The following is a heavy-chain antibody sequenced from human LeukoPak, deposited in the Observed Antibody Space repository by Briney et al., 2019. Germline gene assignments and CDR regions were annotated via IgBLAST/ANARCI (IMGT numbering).Heavy chain of an antibody. Sequence: GGSLRLSCAASGFTFRSYIMNWVRQAPGKGLEWVSSMSSSSSYIYYADSVKGRFTISRDNAKNSLYLQRNSLRAEDTAVYYCARDASGDLSGMDVWGKGTTVTVSS. V-gene: IGHV3-21*01. J-gene: IGHJ6*04. CDR1: GFTFRSYI. CDR3: ARDASGDLSGMDV. CDR2: MSSSSSYI. D-gene: IGHD3-10*01.